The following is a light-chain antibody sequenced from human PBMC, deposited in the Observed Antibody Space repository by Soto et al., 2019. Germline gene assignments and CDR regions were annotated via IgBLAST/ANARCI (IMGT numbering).Light chain of an antibody. Sequence: IGISQSPSTLSVAPGERVTFSCRASQGISRKVAWYQHKPGQAPRLLISGASKRATGIPARFSGTGSGTDFTLTISSLEPEDVAVYYCQQRSNWPPVTFGQGTRLEIK. V-gene: IGKV3-11*01. CDR3: QQRSNWPPVT. J-gene: IGKJ5*01. CDR1: QGISRK. CDR2: GAS.